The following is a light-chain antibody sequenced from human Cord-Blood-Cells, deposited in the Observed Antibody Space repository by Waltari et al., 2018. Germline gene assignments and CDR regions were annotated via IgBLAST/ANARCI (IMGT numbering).Light chain of an antibody. CDR1: SSDFGGYNY. CDR3: SSYTSSSTWV. J-gene: IGLJ3*02. CDR2: DVS. V-gene: IGLV2-14*01. Sequence: QSALTQPASVSGAPGQSITISCTGTSSDFGGYNYVSWYQQQPGKAPKLMIYDVSKRPSWVSIRFSGSKSVNTASLTISGLQAEDEADYYCSSYTSSSTWVFCGGTKLTVL.